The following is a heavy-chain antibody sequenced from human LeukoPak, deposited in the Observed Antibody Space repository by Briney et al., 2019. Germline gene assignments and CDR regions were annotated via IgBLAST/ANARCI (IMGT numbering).Heavy chain of an antibody. Sequence: SETLSLTCTVSGGSISSYYWSWIRQPPGKGLEWIGEINHSGSTNYNPSLKSRVTISVDTSKNQFSLKLSSVTAADTAVYYCARLRAYWGQGTLVTVSS. CDR3: ARLRAY. CDR1: GGSISSYY. J-gene: IGHJ4*02. V-gene: IGHV4-34*01. CDR2: INHSGST. D-gene: IGHD3-10*01.